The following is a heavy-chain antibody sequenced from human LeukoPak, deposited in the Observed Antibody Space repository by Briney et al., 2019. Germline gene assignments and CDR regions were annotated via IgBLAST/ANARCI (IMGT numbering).Heavy chain of an antibody. CDR1: GYTFTGYY. J-gene: IGHJ5*02. D-gene: IGHD4-11*01. CDR2: INPNSGGT. CDR3: ARDRRLPSPWFDP. Sequence: ASVKVSCKASGYTFTGYYMHWVRQAPGQGLEWMGWINPNSGGTNYAQEFQGRVTMTRDTSISTAYMELRSLRSDDTAVYYCARDRRLPSPWFDPWGQGTLVTVSS. V-gene: IGHV1-2*02.